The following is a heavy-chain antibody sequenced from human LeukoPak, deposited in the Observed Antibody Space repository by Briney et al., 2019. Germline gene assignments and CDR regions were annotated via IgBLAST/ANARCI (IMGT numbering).Heavy chain of an antibody. CDR1: GFTFSSYG. Sequence: GGSLRLSCTVSGFTFSSYGMHWVRQAPGKGLEWVAVIWYDGSNKYYADSVKGRFTISRDNSKNTLYLQMNSLRAEDTAVYYCGRGGEVEMATFDYWGQGTPVTVSS. CDR3: GRGGEVEMATFDY. V-gene: IGHV3-33*08. J-gene: IGHJ4*02. D-gene: IGHD5-24*01. CDR2: IWYDGSNK.